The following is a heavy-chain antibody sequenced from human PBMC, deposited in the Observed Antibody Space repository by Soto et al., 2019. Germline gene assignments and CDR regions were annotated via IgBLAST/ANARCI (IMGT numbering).Heavy chain of an antibody. J-gene: IGHJ4*02. CDR1: GFTFSNAW. CDR3: TTEGSWFLEWLLYFDY. Sequence: GESLKISCAASGFTFSNAWMSWVRQAPGKGLEWVGRIKSKTDGGTTDYAAPVKGRFTISRDDSKNTLYLQMNSLKTEDTAVYYCTTEGSWFLEWLLYFDYWGQGTLVTVSS. CDR2: IKSKTDGGTT. D-gene: IGHD3-3*01. V-gene: IGHV3-15*01.